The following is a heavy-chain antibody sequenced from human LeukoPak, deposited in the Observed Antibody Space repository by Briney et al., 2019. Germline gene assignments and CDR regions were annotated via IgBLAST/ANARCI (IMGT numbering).Heavy chain of an antibody. Sequence: SETLSLTCTVSGGSISSYYCSWIRQPPGKGLEWIGYIYYSGSTNYNPSLKSRVTISVDTSKNQFSLKLSSVTAADTAVYYCARGRGYSYGYHFDYWGQGTLVTVSS. CDR1: GGSISSYY. J-gene: IGHJ4*02. D-gene: IGHD5-18*01. V-gene: IGHV4-59*01. CDR3: ARGRGYSYGYHFDY. CDR2: IYYSGST.